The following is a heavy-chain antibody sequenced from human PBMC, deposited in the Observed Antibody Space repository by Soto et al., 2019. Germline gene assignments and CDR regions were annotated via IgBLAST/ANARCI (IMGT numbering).Heavy chain of an antibody. D-gene: IGHD3-3*01. CDR2: INSDGSST. V-gene: IGHV3-74*01. CDR3: ARGYYDLWSGYGHPRYYYYGMDV. J-gene: IGHJ6*02. Sequence: XVCLRLSFAACGFTFSSYWVHWVRQDPGKGLVWVSRINSDGSSTSYADSVKGRFTISRDNAKNTLYLQMNSLRAEDTAVYYCARGYYDLWSGYGHPRYYYYGMDVWAQRTTVTVPS. CDR1: GFTFSSYW.